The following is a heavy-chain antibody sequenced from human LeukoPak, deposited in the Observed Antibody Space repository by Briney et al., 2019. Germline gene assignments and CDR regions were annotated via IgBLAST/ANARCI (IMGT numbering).Heavy chain of an antibody. V-gene: IGHV4-39*07. CDR2: IYYSGST. D-gene: IGHD3-16*02. Sequence: SETLSLTCTVSSGSISSSSYYWGWIRQPPGKGLEWIGSIYYSGSTYYNPSLKSRVTMSIDTSSNQFSLKLTSVTAADTAVYYCASVGFICCYYYYMDVWGKGTTVTVSS. CDR3: ASVGFICCYYYYMDV. J-gene: IGHJ6*03. CDR1: SGSISSSSYY.